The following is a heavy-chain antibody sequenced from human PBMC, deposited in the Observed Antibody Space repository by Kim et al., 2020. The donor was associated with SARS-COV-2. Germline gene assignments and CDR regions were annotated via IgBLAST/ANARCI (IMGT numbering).Heavy chain of an antibody. Sequence: GGSLRLSCAASGFAVSNNYMSWVRQAPGQGLEWVSAIYSGSTYYADSVKGRFTISRDISKNTVYLQMNSLRAEDTAVYYCARIAAAGPLDYWGQGTRVTVSS. CDR3: ARIAAAGPLDY. J-gene: IGHJ4*02. D-gene: IGHD6-13*01. CDR1: GFAVSNNY. V-gene: IGHV3-66*01. CDR2: IYSGST.